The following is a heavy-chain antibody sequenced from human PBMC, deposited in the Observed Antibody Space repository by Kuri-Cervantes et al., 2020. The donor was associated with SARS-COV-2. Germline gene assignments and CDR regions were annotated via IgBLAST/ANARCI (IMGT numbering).Heavy chain of an antibody. CDR2: IYYSGST. D-gene: IGHD6-19*01. V-gene: IGHV4-28*01. CDR1: GYSISSGNW. Sequence: SQTLSLTCAVSGYSISSGNWWGWIRQPPGKGLEWIGYIYYSGSTYYNPSLKSRVTISVDESKTQFSLKLNSVTAADSALYYCARLAYTSGWYGDHFDYWGQGTLVTVSS. J-gene: IGHJ4*02. CDR3: ARLAYTSGWYGDHFDY.